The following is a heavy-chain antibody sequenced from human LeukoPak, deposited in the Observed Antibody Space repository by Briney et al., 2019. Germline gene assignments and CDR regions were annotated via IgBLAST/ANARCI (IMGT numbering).Heavy chain of an antibody. J-gene: IGHJ4*02. CDR1: GYTFTGYY. Sequence: ASVKVSCKASGYTFTGYYMHWVRQAPGQGLEWMGWINPNSGGTNYAQKFQGRVTITRDTSISTAYMELSRLRSEDTAVYYCARARLTGAPLHFDYWGQGTLVTVSS. CDR2: INPNSGGT. V-gene: IGHV1-2*02. CDR3: ARARLTGAPLHFDY. D-gene: IGHD7-27*01.